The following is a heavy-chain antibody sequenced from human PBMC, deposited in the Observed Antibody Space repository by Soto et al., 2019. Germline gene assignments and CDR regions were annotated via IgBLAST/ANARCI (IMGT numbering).Heavy chain of an antibody. V-gene: IGHV4-34*01. D-gene: IGHD2-15*01. Sequence: SETLSLTCAVYGGSFSGYYWSWIRQPPGKGLEWIGEINHSGSTNYNPSLKSRVTISVDTSKNQFSLKLSSVTAADTAVYYCARGLHCSGGSCALQYNWFDPWGQGTLVTVSS. J-gene: IGHJ5*02. CDR1: GGSFSGYY. CDR2: INHSGST. CDR3: ARGLHCSGGSCALQYNWFDP.